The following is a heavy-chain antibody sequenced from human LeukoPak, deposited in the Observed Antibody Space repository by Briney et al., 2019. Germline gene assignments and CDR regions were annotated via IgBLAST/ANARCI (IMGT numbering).Heavy chain of an antibody. Sequence: SETLSLTCTVSGGSISSYYWSWIRQPPGKGLEWIAYIYYSGSTDYNPSLKSRVTISLDTSKNQFSLKLSSVTAADTAVYYCARQEAAGYDYWGQGTLVTVSS. CDR1: GGSISSYY. D-gene: IGHD6-13*01. J-gene: IGHJ4*02. V-gene: IGHV4-59*08. CDR3: ARQEAAGYDY. CDR2: IYYSGST.